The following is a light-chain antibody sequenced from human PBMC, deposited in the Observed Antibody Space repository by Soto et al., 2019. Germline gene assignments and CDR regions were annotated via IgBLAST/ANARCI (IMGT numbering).Light chain of an antibody. CDR3: TSYANSNSLRV. V-gene: IGLV2-14*01. Sequence: QSVLTQPASVSGSPGQSITISCTGTSSDIGGYNYVSWYQQHPGKAPKLMIYEVSNRPSGVSNRFSGSKSGNTASLTISGLQDEDEADYYCTSYANSNSLRVFGGGTKLTVL. CDR2: EVS. CDR1: SSDIGGYNY. J-gene: IGLJ3*02.